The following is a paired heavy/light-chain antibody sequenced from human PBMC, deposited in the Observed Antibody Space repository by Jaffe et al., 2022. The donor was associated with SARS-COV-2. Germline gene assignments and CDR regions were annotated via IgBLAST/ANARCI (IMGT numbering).Light chain of an antibody. CDR2: DVS. J-gene: IGLJ1*01. V-gene: IGLV2-14*03. CDR3: CSFTYSSTLV. CDR1: SSDVGGYNY. Sequence: QSALTQPASVSGSPGQSITISCTGTSSDVGGYNYVSWYQHHPDKAPKLMIYDVSHRPSGVSNRFSGSKSGNTASLTISGLQAEDEADYYCCSFTYSSTLVFGTGTKVTVL.
Heavy chain of an antibody. D-gene: IGHD5-18*01. Sequence: QLQLQESGPGLVKPSETLSLTCTVSGGSISSSNYFWDWIRQPPGKGLEWIGTLFNSGSTYNSGRLYYNPSLKSRVTISVDTSNNQVSLKVSSGTAADTAVYYCARRSGYYYGSVADWGQGTLVTVSP. J-gene: IGHJ4*02. CDR2: LFNSGSTYNSGRL. V-gene: IGHV4-39*01. CDR3: ARRSGYYYGSVAD. CDR1: GGSISSSNYF.